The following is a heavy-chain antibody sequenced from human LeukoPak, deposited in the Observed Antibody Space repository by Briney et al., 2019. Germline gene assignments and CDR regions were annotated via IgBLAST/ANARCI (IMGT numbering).Heavy chain of an antibody. J-gene: IGHJ4*02. CDR2: ISGSGGST. V-gene: IGHV3-23*01. Sequence: PGGSLRLSCAASGFTFSSYGMSWVRQAPGKGLEWVSAISGSGGSTYYADSVKGRFTISRDNSKNTLYLQMNSLRAEDTAVYYCARDLRSSGYYAFDYWSQGTLVTVSS. CDR1: GFTFSSYG. D-gene: IGHD3-22*01. CDR3: ARDLRSSGYYAFDY.